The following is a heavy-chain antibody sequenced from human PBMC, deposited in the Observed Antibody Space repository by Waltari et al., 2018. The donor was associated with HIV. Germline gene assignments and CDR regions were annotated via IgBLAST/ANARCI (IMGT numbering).Heavy chain of an antibody. CDR1: GGSFSGSH. Sequence: QVQLQQWGAGLLKPSETLSLTCAFYGGSFSGSHWSWIRRHPGKGLEWIGESNHSGSSNYNPSLKSRVTMSVDTSKNQFSLKLNSVTAADTAVYYCARRLVTYYYTSGSYFDLWGQGTLVTVSS. V-gene: IGHV4-34*01. CDR3: ARRLVTYYYTSGSYFDL. J-gene: IGHJ4*02. D-gene: IGHD3-10*01. CDR2: SNHSGSS.